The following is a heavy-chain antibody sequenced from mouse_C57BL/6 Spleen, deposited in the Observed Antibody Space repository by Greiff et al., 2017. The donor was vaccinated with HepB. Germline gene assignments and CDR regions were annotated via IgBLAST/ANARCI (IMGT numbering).Heavy chain of an antibody. CDR3: TTAAPYAMDY. Sequence: EVKLMESGAELVRPGASVKLSCTASGFNIKDDYMHWVKQRPEQGLEWIGWIDPENGDTEYASKFQGKATITADTSSNTAYLQLSSLTSEDTAVYYCTTAAPYAMDYWGQGTSVTVSS. CDR1: GFNIKDDY. V-gene: IGHV14-4*01. CDR2: IDPENGDT. J-gene: IGHJ4*01.